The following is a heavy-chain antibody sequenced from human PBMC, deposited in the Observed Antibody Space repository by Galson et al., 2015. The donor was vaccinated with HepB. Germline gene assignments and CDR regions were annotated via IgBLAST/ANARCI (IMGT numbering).Heavy chain of an antibody. CDR3: YTTLGITMVRGPTDY. V-gene: IGHV1-24*01. J-gene: IGHJ4*02. Sequence: SVKVSCKVSGYTLTELSMHWVRQAPGKGLEWMGGFDPEDGETIYAQKFQGRVTMTEDTSTDTAYMELSSLRSEDTAVYYCYTTLGITMVRGPTDYWGQGTLVTVSS. CDR1: GYTLTELS. D-gene: IGHD3-10*01. CDR2: FDPEDGET.